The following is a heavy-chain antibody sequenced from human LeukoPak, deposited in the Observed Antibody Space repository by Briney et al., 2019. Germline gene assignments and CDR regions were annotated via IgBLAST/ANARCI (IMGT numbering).Heavy chain of an antibody. J-gene: IGHJ1*01. CDR3: ARGDDSSGYHIEYFQH. CDR2: IYYSGST. D-gene: IGHD3-22*01. CDR1: GGSISSYY. V-gene: IGHV4-59*01. Sequence: SETLSLTCTVSGGSISSYYWSWIRQPPGKGLEWIGYIYYSGSTNYNPSLKSRVTTSVDTSKNQFSLKLSSVTAADTAVYYCARGDDSSGYHIEYFQHWGQGTLVTVSS.